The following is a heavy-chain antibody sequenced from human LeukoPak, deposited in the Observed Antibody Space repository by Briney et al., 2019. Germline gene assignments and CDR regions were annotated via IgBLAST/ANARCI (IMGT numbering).Heavy chain of an antibody. CDR3: AKDRPVQLRYFDWLLPFDY. J-gene: IGHJ4*02. D-gene: IGHD3-9*01. V-gene: IGHV3-21*01. Sequence: GGSLRLSCAASGFTYSNYRMNWVRQAPGKGLEWVSSISSGSSYIYHADSVKGRFTISRDNAKNSLYLQMNSLRAEDTAVYYCAKDRPVQLRYFDWLLPFDYWGQGTLVTVSS. CDR1: GFTYSNYR. CDR2: ISSGSSYI.